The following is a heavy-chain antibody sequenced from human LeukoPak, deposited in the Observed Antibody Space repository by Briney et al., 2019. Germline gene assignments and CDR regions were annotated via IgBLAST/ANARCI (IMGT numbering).Heavy chain of an antibody. Sequence: SETLSLTCAVYGGSFSAYYWSWIRQPPGKGPEWIGEINHSRENNYNPSLKSRVTISIDTSKNQFSLELSSVTAADTAVYYCARYLRGSSSSCFDYWGPGTLVTVSS. V-gene: IGHV4-34*01. D-gene: IGHD6-13*01. CDR1: GGSFSAYY. CDR3: ARYLRGSSSSCFDY. J-gene: IGHJ4*02. CDR2: INHSREN.